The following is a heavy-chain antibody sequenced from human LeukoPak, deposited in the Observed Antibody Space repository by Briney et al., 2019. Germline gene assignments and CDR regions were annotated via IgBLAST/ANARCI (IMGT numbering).Heavy chain of an antibody. Sequence: ASVTVSCKASGYTFTSYGICWMRQAPGQGLEWMGWISAYNGNTNHAQKFQGRVTMTTDTSTSTAYVELRSLRSDDTAVYYCARVQYGDYSYAEYYQHWGQGTLVTVSS. CDR2: ISAYNGNT. D-gene: IGHD4-17*01. CDR3: ARVQYGDYSYAEYYQH. CDR1: GYTFTSYG. V-gene: IGHV1-18*01. J-gene: IGHJ1*01.